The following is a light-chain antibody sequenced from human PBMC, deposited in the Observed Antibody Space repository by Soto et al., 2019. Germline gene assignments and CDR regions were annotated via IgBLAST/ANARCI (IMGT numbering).Light chain of an antibody. CDR3: MESIQLPPSYT. Sequence: DIVMTQTPLSLSVTPGQPASISCKSSQSLQHSDGRTYLYWYLQKPGQPPQLLIYEVSNRFSGGXDXFXXRGSRTDFTLKISRVEAEDVGVYYCMESIQLPPSYTFGQGTKLEIK. J-gene: IGKJ2*01. V-gene: IGKV2D-29*01. CDR2: EVS. CDR1: QSLQHSDGRTY.